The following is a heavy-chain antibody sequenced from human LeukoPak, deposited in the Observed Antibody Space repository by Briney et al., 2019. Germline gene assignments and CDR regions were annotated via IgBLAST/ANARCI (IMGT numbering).Heavy chain of an antibody. D-gene: IGHD2-8*01. J-gene: IGHJ4*02. CDR3: AKDQVVLMVYALSGPDY. Sequence: ASVKVSCKASGYTFTSYYMHWVRQAPGQGLEWMGIINPSGGSTSYAQKFQGRVTMTRDTSTSTVYMELSSLRSEDTAVYYCAKDQVVLMVYALSGPDYWGQGTLVTVSS. CDR2: INPSGGST. CDR1: GYTFTSYY. V-gene: IGHV1-46*01.